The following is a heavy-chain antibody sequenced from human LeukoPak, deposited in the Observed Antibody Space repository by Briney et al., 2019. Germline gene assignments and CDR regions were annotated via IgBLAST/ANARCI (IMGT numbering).Heavy chain of an antibody. CDR2: IYYSGST. CDR1: GGSISSYY. D-gene: IGHD3-10*01. V-gene: IGHV4-59*01. J-gene: IGHJ4*02. CDR3: ARAEYYFDY. Sequence: SETLSLTCTVSGGSISSYYWSWIRQPPGKGLEWIGYIYYSGSTNYNPSLKSRVTMSVDTSKNQFSLKLSSVTAADTAVYYCARAEYYFDYWGQGTLVTVSS.